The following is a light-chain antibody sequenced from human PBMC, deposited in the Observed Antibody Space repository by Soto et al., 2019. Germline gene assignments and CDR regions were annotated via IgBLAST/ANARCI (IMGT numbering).Light chain of an antibody. J-gene: IGKJ1*01. Sequence: VMTQSPATLSVSPGERATLSCRATQSVRSNLAWYQQKPGQAPRLLIYGASTRATGIPARFSGSGSGTEFTLTISSLQSEDFAVYYCQQYNEWWTFGQGTKVDIK. CDR2: GAS. V-gene: IGKV3-15*01. CDR1: QSVRSN. CDR3: QQYNEWWT.